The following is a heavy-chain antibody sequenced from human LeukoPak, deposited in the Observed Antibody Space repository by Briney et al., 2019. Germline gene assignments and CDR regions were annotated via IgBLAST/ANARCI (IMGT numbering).Heavy chain of an antibody. V-gene: IGHV1-18*01. CDR2: ISAYNGNT. CDR1: GYTFTSYG. Sequence: ASVKVSCKASGYTFTSYGISWVRQAPGQGLEWMGWISAYNGNTNYAQRLQGRVTMTTDTSTSTAYMELRSLRSDDTAVYYCARVPTFGGVIVIDYWGQGTLVTVSS. CDR3: ARVPTFGGVIVIDY. D-gene: IGHD3-16*02. J-gene: IGHJ4*02.